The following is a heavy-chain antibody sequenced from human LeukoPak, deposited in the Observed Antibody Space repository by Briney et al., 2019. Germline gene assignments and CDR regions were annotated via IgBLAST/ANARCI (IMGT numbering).Heavy chain of an antibody. V-gene: IGHV4-38-2*02. CDR3: ARPTRRQEYYFDY. CDR1: GYSISSGYY. CDR2: IYHSGST. Sequence: SETLSLTCTVSGYSISSGYYWGWIRQPPGQGLEWIGSIYHSGSTYYNPSLKSRVTISVDTSKNQFSLKLSSVTAADTAVYYCARPTRRQEYYFDYWGQGTLVTVSS. D-gene: IGHD4-11*01. J-gene: IGHJ4*02.